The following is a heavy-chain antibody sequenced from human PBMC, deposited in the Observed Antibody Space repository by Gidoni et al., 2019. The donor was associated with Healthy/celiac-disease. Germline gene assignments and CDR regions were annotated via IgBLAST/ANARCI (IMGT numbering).Heavy chain of an antibody. D-gene: IGHD3-22*01. CDR1: RGSILSGRYS. V-gene: IGHV4-61*02. CDR3: ARRGGLGAQVVATRRAYWYFDL. CDR2: IYTFGST. Sequence: QLPASGPGLVKPSQTLSLTCTVSRGSILSGRYSWIWIRQPAGKGLEWIGRIYTFGSTNYNPSLKSRVNISVDTSKNQFSLKRSLGTVADTAVYDWARRGGLGAQVVATRRAYWYFDLWGRGTLVTVSS. J-gene: IGHJ2*01.